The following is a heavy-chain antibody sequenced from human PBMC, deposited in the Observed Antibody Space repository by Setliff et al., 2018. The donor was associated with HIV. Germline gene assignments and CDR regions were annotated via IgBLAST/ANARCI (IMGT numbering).Heavy chain of an antibody. CDR1: GGSISSSTYY. D-gene: IGHD4-17*01. CDR2: IYYSGNT. CDR3: ARDGDYNYYGMDV. V-gene: IGHV4-39*07. J-gene: IGHJ6*02. Sequence: SETLSLTCTVSGGSISSSTYYWGWIRQPPGKGLEWIGSIYYSGNTYYNPSLKSRVTISVDTSKNQFSLKLSSVTAADTAVYYCARDGDYNYYGMDVWGQGTTVTVSS.